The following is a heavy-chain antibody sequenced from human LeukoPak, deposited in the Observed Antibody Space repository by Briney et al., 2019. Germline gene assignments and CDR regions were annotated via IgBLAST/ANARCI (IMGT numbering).Heavy chain of an antibody. Sequence: PGGTLRLSCAASGFTFSSYGMHWVRQAPGKGLEWVAVISYDGSNKYYADSVKGRFTISRDNSKNTLYLQMNSLRAEDTAVYYCANDVAAGPYYYYYMDVWGKGTTVTVSS. D-gene: IGHD6-13*01. CDR3: ANDVAAGPYYYYYMDV. CDR2: ISYDGSNK. J-gene: IGHJ6*03. CDR1: GFTFSSYG. V-gene: IGHV3-30*18.